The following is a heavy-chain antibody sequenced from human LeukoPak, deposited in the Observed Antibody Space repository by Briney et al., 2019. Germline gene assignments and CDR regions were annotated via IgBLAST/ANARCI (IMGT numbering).Heavy chain of an antibody. Sequence: PGGSLRLSCAASGFTFSSYSMNWVRQAPGKGLEWVSSISSSSSYIYYADSVKGRFTISRDNAKNSLYLQMNSLRAEDTAVYYCARVPVRRIAARPRHYYYYMDVWGKGTTVTVSS. V-gene: IGHV3-21*01. J-gene: IGHJ6*03. CDR1: GFTFSSYS. D-gene: IGHD6-6*01. CDR2: ISSSSSYI. CDR3: ARVPVRRIAARPRHYYYYMDV.